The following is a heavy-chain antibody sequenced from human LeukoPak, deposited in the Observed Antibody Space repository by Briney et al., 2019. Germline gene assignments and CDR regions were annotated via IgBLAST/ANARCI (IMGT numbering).Heavy chain of an antibody. V-gene: IGHV4-59*01. CDR1: GGSISSYY. Sequence: PSETLSLTCTVSGGSISSYYWSWIRQPPGKGLEWIGYIYYSGSTNYNPSLKSRVTISVDTSKNQFSLKLSSVTAADTAVYYCAHSVDTAMGYGMDVWGQGTTATVSS. CDR2: IYYSGST. D-gene: IGHD5-18*01. CDR3: AHSVDTAMGYGMDV. J-gene: IGHJ6*02.